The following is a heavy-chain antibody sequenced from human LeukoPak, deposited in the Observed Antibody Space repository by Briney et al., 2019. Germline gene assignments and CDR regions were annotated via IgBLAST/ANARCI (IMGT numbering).Heavy chain of an antibody. V-gene: IGHV3-23*01. Sequence: GSLRLSCAASGFTFSSYAMSWVRQAPGKGLEWVSAISGSGGSTYYADSVKGRFTISRDNSKNTLYLQMNSLRAEDTAVYYCAKDRGRHYYDSSGYFFDYWGQGTLVTVSS. J-gene: IGHJ4*02. CDR1: GFTFSSYA. CDR2: ISGSGGST. D-gene: IGHD3-22*01. CDR3: AKDRGRHYYDSSGYFFDY.